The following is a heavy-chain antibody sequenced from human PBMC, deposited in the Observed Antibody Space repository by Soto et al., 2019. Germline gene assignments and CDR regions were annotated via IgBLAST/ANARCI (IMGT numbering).Heavy chain of an antibody. V-gene: IGHV1-2*02. D-gene: IGHD2-21*02. CDR1: GYTFTSYY. J-gene: IGHJ4*02. Sequence: QAQLVQSGAEVKKPGASVKVSCEASGYTFTSYYMHWVRQAPGQGLEWMGWINPNSGDTKYAQKFRGRVTMTRDTSITTAYMEVKMLKSDDTAVYYCARQLAYCGGDCFTEPVDYWGQGTLATVSS. CDR3: ARQLAYCGGDCFTEPVDY. CDR2: INPNSGDT.